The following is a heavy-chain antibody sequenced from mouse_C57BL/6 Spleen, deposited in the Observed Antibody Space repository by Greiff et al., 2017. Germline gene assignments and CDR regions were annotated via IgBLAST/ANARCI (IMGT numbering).Heavy chain of an antibody. CDR1: GYTFPDYE. CDR2: IDPETGGT. J-gene: IGHJ2*01. V-gene: IGHV1-15*01. D-gene: IGHD4-1*01. Sequence: VKLVESGAELVRPGASVTLSCKASGYTFPDYEMHWVKQTPVHGLEWIGAIDPETGGTAYNQKFKGKAILTADKSSSTAYMELRSLTSEDSAVYYCTPWGYFDYWGQGTTLTVSS. CDR3: TPWGYFDY.